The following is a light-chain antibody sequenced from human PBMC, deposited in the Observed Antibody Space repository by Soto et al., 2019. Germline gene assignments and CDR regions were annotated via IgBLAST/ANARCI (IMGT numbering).Light chain of an antibody. Sequence: QSVLTQPASVSGSPGQSITLSCTGTSSDIGYNFVSWYRQYPGKAPRLIIYEVIRRPSGVSFRFSGSKSGNTASLTISGLQAEDEAEYYCSSYTDYSTWVFGGGTKLTVL. CDR2: EVI. J-gene: IGLJ3*02. CDR1: SSDIGYNF. V-gene: IGLV2-14*01. CDR3: SSYTDYSTWV.